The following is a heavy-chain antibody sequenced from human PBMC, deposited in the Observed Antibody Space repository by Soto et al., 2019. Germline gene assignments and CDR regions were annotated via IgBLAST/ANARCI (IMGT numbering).Heavy chain of an antibody. CDR2: ISSSSSTI. V-gene: IGHV3-48*02. CDR3: ARDIGIDSSLGDYYYYYGMDV. D-gene: IGHD6-13*01. CDR1: GFTFSSYS. J-gene: IGHJ6*02. Sequence: GSLRLSCAASGFTFSSYSMNWVRQAPGKGLEWVSYISSSSSTIYYADSVKGRFTISRDKAKNSLYLQMNSLRDEDTAVYYCARDIGIDSSLGDYYYYYGMDVWGQGTTVTVSS.